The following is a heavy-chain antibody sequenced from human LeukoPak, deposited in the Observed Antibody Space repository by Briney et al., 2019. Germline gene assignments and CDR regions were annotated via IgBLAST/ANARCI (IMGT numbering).Heavy chain of an antibody. CDR2: IWYDGSNK. CDR3: AKGWYGWNPPFDY. D-gene: IGHD2-15*01. V-gene: IGHV3-33*06. Sequence: GRSLRLSCAASGFTFSSYGMHWVRQAPGKGLEWVAVIWYDGSNKYYADSVKGRFTISRDNSKNTLYLQMNGLRAEDTAVYYCAKGWYGWNPPFDYWGQGTLVTVSS. CDR1: GFTFSSYG. J-gene: IGHJ4*02.